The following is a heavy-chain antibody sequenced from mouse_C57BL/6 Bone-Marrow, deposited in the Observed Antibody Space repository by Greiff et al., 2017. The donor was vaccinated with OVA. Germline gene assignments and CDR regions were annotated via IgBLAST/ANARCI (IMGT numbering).Heavy chain of an antibody. D-gene: IGHD2-14*01. J-gene: IGHJ4*01. Sequence: EVMLVESGPELVKPGASVKISCKASGYSFTGYYMNWVKQSPEKSLEWIGEINPSTGGTTYNQKFKAKATLTVDKSSSTAYMQLKSLTSEDSAVYYCARIGNFYAMDYWGQGTSVTVSS. CDR3: ARIGNFYAMDY. CDR2: INPSTGGT. V-gene: IGHV1-42*01. CDR1: GYSFTGYY.